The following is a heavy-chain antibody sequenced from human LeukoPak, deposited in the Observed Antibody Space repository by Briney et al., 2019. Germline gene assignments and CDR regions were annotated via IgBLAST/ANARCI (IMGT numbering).Heavy chain of an antibody. J-gene: IGHJ4*02. CDR3: ARDTAMVPDAYFDY. Sequence: ASVKVSCKASGYTFTGYYMHWVRQAPGQGLEWKGRINPNSGGTNYAQKFQGRVTMTRDTSISTAYMELSRLRSDDTAVYYCARDTAMVPDAYFDYWGQGTLVTVSS. V-gene: IGHV1-2*06. CDR2: INPNSGGT. D-gene: IGHD5-18*01. CDR1: GYTFTGYY.